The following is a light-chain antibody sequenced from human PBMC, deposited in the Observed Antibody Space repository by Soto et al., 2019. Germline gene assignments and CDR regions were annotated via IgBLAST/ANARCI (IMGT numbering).Light chain of an antibody. CDR2: GAS. CDR3: QQYGSSAWT. Sequence: EMVLTQSPGTVSLSPGERASLSCRASQSVSSSYLAWYQQKPGQAPRLLIYGASSRATGIPDRFSGSGSGTDFTLTISRLEPEDFAVYYCQQYGSSAWTFGQGTKVDNK. J-gene: IGKJ1*01. CDR1: QSVSSSY. V-gene: IGKV3-20*01.